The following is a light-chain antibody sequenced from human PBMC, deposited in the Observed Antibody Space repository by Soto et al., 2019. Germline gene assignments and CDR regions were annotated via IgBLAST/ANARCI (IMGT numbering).Light chain of an antibody. CDR1: QSVSSRY. J-gene: IGKJ5*01. CDR2: GAS. Sequence: EIVLTQSPGTLSLSPGERASLCCRASQSVSSRYLAWYQQKPGQAPRLLIYGASSRATGIPDRFSGSGSGTDFTLTISRLEPEDFAVYYCQQYGSSPLWTFGQGTRLEIK. CDR3: QQYGSSPLWT. V-gene: IGKV3-20*01.